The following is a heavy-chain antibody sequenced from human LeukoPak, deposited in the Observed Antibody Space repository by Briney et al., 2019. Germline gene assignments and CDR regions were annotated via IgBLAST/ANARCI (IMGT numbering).Heavy chain of an antibody. V-gene: IGHV4-59*08. CDR3: AIRSGTYPYYFDY. CDR2: IYYSGST. J-gene: IGHJ4*02. Sequence: PSETLSLTCTVSGGSINSYSWSWLRQPPGEGLEWIGYIYYSGSTNYNPSLRSRVTISVDTSQNQFSLKLSSVTTADTAIYYCAIRSGTYPYYFDYWGPGTLVTVSS. D-gene: IGHD1-26*01. CDR1: GGSINSYS.